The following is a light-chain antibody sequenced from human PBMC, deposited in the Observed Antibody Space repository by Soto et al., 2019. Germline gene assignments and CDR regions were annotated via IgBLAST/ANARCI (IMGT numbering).Light chain of an antibody. CDR2: DVA. V-gene: IGLV2-14*03. CDR1: SSDVGGSNF. Sequence: QSALTQRASVSDSPGQSITISCTGTSSDVGGSNFVSWYQQHPGKPPKLIIYDVANRPSGVSNRFSGSKSGSTASLIISRLQTEDEADYYCVSYTSSTTYVFGTGTKVTVL. CDR3: VSYTSSTTYV. J-gene: IGLJ1*01.